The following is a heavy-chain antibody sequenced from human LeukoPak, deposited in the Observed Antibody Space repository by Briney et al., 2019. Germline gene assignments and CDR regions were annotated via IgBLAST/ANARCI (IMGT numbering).Heavy chain of an antibody. CDR2: ISYDGSNK. CDR1: GFTFSSYA. V-gene: IGHV3-30*04. J-gene: IGHJ6*03. CDR3: ARGQRAHVEWSSYMDV. Sequence: GGSLRLSCAASGFTFSSYAMHWVRQAPGKGLEWVAVISYDGSNKYYADSVKGRFTISRDNSKNALYLQMNNLRAEDTAVYYCARGQRAHVEWSSYMDVWGKGTTVTVSS. D-gene: IGHD3-3*01.